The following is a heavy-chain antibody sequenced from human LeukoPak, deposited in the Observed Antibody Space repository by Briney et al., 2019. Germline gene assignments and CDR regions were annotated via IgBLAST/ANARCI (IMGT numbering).Heavy chain of an antibody. CDR2: IYYSGST. CDR3: ASIGMATITLDY. Sequence: NTSETLSLTCTVSGGSISSGGYYWSWIRQHPGKGLEWIGYIYYSGSTYYNPSLKSRVTISVDTSKNQFSLKLSSVTAADTAVYYCASIGMATITLDYWGQGTLVTVSS. V-gene: IGHV4-31*03. D-gene: IGHD5-24*01. CDR1: GGSISSGGYY. J-gene: IGHJ4*02.